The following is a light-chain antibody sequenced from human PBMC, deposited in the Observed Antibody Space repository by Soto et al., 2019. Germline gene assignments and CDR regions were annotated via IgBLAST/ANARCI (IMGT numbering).Light chain of an antibody. Sequence: QSVLTQPPSASGSPGQSVTISCTGTSSDVGGYNYVSWYQQHPGKVPKLMVYEVNNRPSGVPDRFSGSKSGNTFSLTVSGLKAEDEAYYYCSSYAGGNNVFGTGTKVTVL. CDR1: SSDVGGYNY. CDR2: EVN. CDR3: SSYAGGNNV. V-gene: IGLV2-8*01. J-gene: IGLJ1*01.